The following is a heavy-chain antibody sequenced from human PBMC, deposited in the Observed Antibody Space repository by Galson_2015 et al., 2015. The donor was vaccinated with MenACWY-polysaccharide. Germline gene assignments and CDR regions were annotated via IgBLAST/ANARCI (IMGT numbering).Heavy chain of an antibody. CDR1: GYTFSSYD. J-gene: IGHJ5*02. V-gene: IGHV1-8*01. CDR3: ARGAKYFYDSSCYLNWFHP. D-gene: IGHD3-22*01. CDR2: MNPNSGNT. Sequence: SVKVSCKASGYTFSSYDINWVRQTTGQGLEWMGWMNPNSGNTGYAQKFQGRVTMTRNTSISIAYMELSSLRSEDTAVYYCARGAKYFYDSSCYLNWFHPCGQVTLVTVSS.